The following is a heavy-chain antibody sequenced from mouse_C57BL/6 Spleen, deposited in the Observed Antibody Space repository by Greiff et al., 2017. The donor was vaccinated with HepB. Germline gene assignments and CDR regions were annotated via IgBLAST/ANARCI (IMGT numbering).Heavy chain of an antibody. CDR1: GYTFTSYW. Sequence: QVQLQQPGAELVMPGASVKLSCKASGYTFTSYWMHWVKQRPGQGLEWIGEIDPSDSYTNYNQKFKGKSTLTVDKSSSTAYMQLSSLTSEDSAVYYCARSGYPYYFDYWGQGTTLTVSS. D-gene: IGHD3-2*02. V-gene: IGHV1-69*01. CDR3: ARSGYPYYFDY. J-gene: IGHJ2*01. CDR2: IDPSDSYT.